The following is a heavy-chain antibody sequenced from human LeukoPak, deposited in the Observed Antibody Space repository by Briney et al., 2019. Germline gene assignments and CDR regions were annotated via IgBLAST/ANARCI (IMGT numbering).Heavy chain of an antibody. J-gene: IGHJ4*02. D-gene: IGHD1-1*01. CDR1: GDSVSSNSAA. Sequence: SQTLSLTCAISGDSVSSNSAAWIWTRQSPSRGLEWLGMTYYRFKWYHDYAVSVKSRITVTSDTSKNQFSLQLNSVTPEDAAVYYCARTTQGIFDYWGQGTLVTVCS. V-gene: IGHV6-1*01. CDR2: TYYRFKWYH. CDR3: ARTTQGIFDY.